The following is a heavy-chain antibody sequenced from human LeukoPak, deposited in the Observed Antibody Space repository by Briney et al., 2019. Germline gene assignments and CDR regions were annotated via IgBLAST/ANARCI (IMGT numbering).Heavy chain of an antibody. J-gene: IGHJ5*02. V-gene: IGHV3-30*03. CDR2: ISYDGSNK. Sequence: AGSLRLSCAASGFTFSSYDIHWVRQAPGKGLEWVAVISYDGSNKYYAASVKGRFTISRDNSKNTLYLQMNTLRAEDTAVYYCARSDWFDPWGQGTLVTVSS. CDR1: GFTFSSYD. CDR3: ARSDWFDP.